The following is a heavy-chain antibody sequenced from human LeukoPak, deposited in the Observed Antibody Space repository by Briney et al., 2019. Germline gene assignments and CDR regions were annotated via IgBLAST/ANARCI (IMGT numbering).Heavy chain of an antibody. D-gene: IGHD1-26*01. CDR2: TYCRSSWYN. V-gene: IGHV6-1*01. J-gene: IGHJ4*02. CDR1: GDSVSSNSAA. Sequence: SQTLSLTCAICGDSVSSNSAAWNWIRQSPSRGLEWQGRTYCRSSWYNDYTLSLRGRITVDPDTSKNQFSLQLNSVSPEDTAVYYCARQGRSGASYSGLDSWGQGTLVTISS. CDR3: ARQGRSGASYSGLDS.